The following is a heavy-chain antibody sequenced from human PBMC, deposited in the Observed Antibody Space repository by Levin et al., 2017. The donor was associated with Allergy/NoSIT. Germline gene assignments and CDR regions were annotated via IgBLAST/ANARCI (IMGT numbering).Heavy chain of an antibody. D-gene: IGHD3-10*01. J-gene: IGHJ5*02. Sequence: SGPTLVKPTQTLTLTCTFSGFSLSTRGVGVGWIRQPPGKALEWLALIYWDDDKRYSPSLKSRLTITKDTSKNQVVLTMTNMDPVDRARYYCAHSGPGDKWVGQRFDPWGQGTLVTVSS. V-gene: IGHV2-5*02. CDR3: AHSGPGDKWVGQRFDP. CDR2: IYWDDDK. CDR1: GFSLSTRGVG.